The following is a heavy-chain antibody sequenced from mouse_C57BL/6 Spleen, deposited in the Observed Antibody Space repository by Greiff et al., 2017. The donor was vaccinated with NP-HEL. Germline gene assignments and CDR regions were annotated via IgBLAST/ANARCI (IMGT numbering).Heavy chain of an antibody. V-gene: IGHV1-9*01. CDR3: ARDYYGSLSWFAY. CDR2: ILPGSGST. Sequence: VQLQESGAELMKPGASVKLSCKATGYTFTGYWIEWVKQRPGHGLEWIGEILPGSGSTNYNEKFKGKATFTADTSYNTAYMQLSSLITEDAAIYYCARDYYGSLSWFAYWGQGTLVTVSA. J-gene: IGHJ3*01. D-gene: IGHD1-1*01. CDR1: GYTFTGYW.